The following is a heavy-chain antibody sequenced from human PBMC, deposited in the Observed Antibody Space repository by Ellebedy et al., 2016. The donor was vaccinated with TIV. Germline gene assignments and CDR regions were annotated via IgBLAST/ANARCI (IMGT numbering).Heavy chain of an antibody. CDR3: ARDRYYGGSGRYYESIY. Sequence: SVKVSCXASGGTFSTYAISWVRQAPGQGLEWMGGIIPTLGTTNYAQKFQGRVTITADESTSTAYMELSSLRSEDTAVYYCARDRYYGGSGRYYESIYWGQGTLVTVSS. CDR2: IIPTLGTT. J-gene: IGHJ4*02. V-gene: IGHV1-69*13. D-gene: IGHD3-22*01. CDR1: GGTFSTYA.